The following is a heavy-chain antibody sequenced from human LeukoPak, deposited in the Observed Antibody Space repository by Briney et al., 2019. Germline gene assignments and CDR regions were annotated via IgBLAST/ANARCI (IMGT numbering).Heavy chain of an antibody. J-gene: IGHJ4*02. CDR2: ISGNGGNT. Sequence: PGGSLRLSCAASGFTFSSYAMSWVRQAPGKGLEWVSGISGNGGNTYYADSVKGRFTISRDNSKNTLYLQMNTLRAEDTAIYYCAKDLKVYMDDYWGQGTLVTVSS. CDR3: AKDLKVYMDDY. D-gene: IGHD1-14*01. V-gene: IGHV3-23*01. CDR1: GFTFSSYA.